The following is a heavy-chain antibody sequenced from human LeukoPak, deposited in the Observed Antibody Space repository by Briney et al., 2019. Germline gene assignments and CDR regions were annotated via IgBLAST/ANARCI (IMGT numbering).Heavy chain of an antibody. CDR3: VKVSVAGGIEYLQH. D-gene: IGHD1-26*01. CDR2: ISWNSASI. J-gene: IGHJ1*01. Sequence: GRSLRLSCAASGFTFDDYAMHWVRQAPGKGLEWVSDISWNSASIGYADFVKGRFTISRDNAKNSLYLQMSSLRAEDTALYYCVKVSVAGGIEYLQHWGQGTLVTVSS. CDR1: GFTFDDYA. V-gene: IGHV3-9*01.